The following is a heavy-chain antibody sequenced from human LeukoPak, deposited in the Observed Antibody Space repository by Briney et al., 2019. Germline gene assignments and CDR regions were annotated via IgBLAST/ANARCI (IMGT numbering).Heavy chain of an antibody. D-gene: IGHD3-10*01. CDR3: ARGLSVIGDDY. V-gene: IGHV1-8*01. J-gene: IGHJ4*02. Sequence: GASVTVSFKASGYTFTIYDINWVRQAPGQGREWMGWMNPNSGNTGYAQKFQGRVTMTRNTSISTAYMELSSLRSEDTAVYYCARGLSVIGDDYWGQGTLVTVSS. CDR2: MNPNSGNT. CDR1: GYTFTIYD.